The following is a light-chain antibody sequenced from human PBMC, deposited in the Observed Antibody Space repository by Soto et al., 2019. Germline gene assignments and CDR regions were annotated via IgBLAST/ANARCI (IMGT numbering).Light chain of an antibody. V-gene: IGKV3-20*01. CDR2: AAS. Sequence: EIVFTQSPATLSLSPGERATLSCRASQSVSDYLAWYQQKPGQAPRLLIYAASNRATGIPDRFSGSGSGTDFTLAISRLEPDDSAVYYCQQYGSSPTWTFGQGTKVDI. J-gene: IGKJ1*01. CDR1: QSVSDY. CDR3: QQYGSSPTWT.